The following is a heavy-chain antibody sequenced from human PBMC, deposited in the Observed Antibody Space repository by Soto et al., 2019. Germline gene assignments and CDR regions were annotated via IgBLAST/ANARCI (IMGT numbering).Heavy chain of an antibody. CDR1: GYTFSMHA. D-gene: IGHD1-7*01. J-gene: IGHJ4*02. Sequence: QVQLVQSGAEVKKPGASVEVSCKTSGYTFSMHAIHWVRQAPGQGLEWMGWINAGNGDTKYSEKFQDRVAITRDAYASAANMEVRSLRSEDTAIYYCARDEGGWNSIEGGFVKFILDYWGQGSVVTVSS. CDR3: ARDEGGWNSIEGGFVKFILDY. CDR2: INAGNGDT. V-gene: IGHV1-3*01.